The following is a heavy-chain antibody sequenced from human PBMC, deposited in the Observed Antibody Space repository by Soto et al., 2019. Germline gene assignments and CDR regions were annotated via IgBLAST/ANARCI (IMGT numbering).Heavy chain of an antibody. CDR2: IDPSDSYT. D-gene: IGHD1-20*01. J-gene: IGHJ2*01. Sequence: GESLKISCKGSGYSFTNYWISWVRQMPGKGLEWMGRIDPSDSYTNYSPSFQGHVTISADKSISTAYLQWSSLKASDTAMYHCARRPRITGSWYLDLWGRGALVTVSS. CDR1: GYSFTNYW. CDR3: ARRPRITGSWYLDL. V-gene: IGHV5-10-1*01.